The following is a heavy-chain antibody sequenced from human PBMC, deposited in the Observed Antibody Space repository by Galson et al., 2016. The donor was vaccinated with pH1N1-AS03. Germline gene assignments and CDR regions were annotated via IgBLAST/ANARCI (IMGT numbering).Heavy chain of an antibody. Sequence: SVKVSCKASGYIFVDYNIYWVRQAPGQGLEWMGWISTYNGNTDYAPMLQGRVTMTTDTSTSTAYMELRSLKSDDTAVYYCAREALNSRYIDCWGQGTLVTVSS. CDR2: ISTYNGNT. V-gene: IGHV1-18*01. D-gene: IGHD2/OR15-2a*01. CDR1: GYIFVDYN. CDR3: AREALNSRYIDC. J-gene: IGHJ4*02.